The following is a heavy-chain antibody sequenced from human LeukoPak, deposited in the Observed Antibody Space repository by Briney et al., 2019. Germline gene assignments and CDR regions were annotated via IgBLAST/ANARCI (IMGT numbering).Heavy chain of an antibody. CDR1: GFTFSSYS. D-gene: IGHD3-10*01. J-gene: IGHJ4*02. V-gene: IGHV3-48*01. Sequence: PGGSLRLSCAASGFTFSSYSMNWVRQAPGKGLEWVSCISSSSSTIYYADSVKGRFTISRDNAKNSLYLQMNSLRAEDTAVYYCAREATGDDFDYWGQGTLVTVSS. CDR3: AREATGDDFDY. CDR2: ISSSSSTI.